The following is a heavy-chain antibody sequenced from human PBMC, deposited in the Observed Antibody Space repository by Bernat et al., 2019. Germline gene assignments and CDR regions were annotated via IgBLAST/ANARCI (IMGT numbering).Heavy chain of an antibody. CDR2: ISAYNGNT. CDR3: ARDLIETSGSHWFDP. D-gene: IGHD3-22*01. V-gene: IGHV1-18*01. Sequence: QVQLVQSGAEVKKPGASVKVSCKASGYTFTSYGSSWVRQAPGQGLEGMGWISAYNGNTNYAQKLQGRVTMTTDTSTSTAYMELRSLRSDDTAVYYCARDLIETSGSHWFDPWGQGTLVTVSS. CDR1: GYTFTSYG. J-gene: IGHJ5*02.